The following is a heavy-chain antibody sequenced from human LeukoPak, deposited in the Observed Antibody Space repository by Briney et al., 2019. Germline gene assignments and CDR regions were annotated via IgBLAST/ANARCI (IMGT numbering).Heavy chain of an antibody. CDR3: ARHVSSYCSGGSCYSFRWFDP. CDR1: GVSISRSSYY. CDR2: IYYSGSA. D-gene: IGHD2-15*01. V-gene: IGHV4-39*01. J-gene: IGHJ5*02. Sequence: PSETLSLTCTVSGVSISRSSYYWGWIRQPPGKGLEWIGSIYYSGSAYYNPSLKSRVTISVDTSKNQFSLKLSSVTAADTAVYYCARHVSSYCSGGSCYSFRWFDPWGQGTLVTVSS.